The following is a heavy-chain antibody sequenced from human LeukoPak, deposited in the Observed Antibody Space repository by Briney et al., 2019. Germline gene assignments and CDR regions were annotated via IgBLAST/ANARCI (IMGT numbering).Heavy chain of an antibody. J-gene: IGHJ5*02. D-gene: IGHD4-23*01. Sequence: SETLSLTCAVYGGSFNDCYWSWIRQTPGKGLEWIGEINHSGSSNYNPSLKSRLSISVDMSKKQISLRLASVTAADTAVYYCARGRFQRRFMATPFDPWGQGTLVTVSS. CDR3: ARGRFQRRFMATPFDP. V-gene: IGHV4-34*01. CDR2: INHSGSS. CDR1: GGSFNDCY.